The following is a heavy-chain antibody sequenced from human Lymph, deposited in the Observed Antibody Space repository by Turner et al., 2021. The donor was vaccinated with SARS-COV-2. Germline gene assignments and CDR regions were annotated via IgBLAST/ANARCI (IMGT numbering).Heavy chain of an antibody. V-gene: IGHV1-69*10. CDR3: ARRHSGNYDAFDI. D-gene: IGHD1-26*01. Sequence: QVQLVQSGAEVKKPGSSVKVSCMASGGTFSTYVLSWVRQAPGQGLEWMGGIIPILGIANYAHKFQGRVTITADKSTSTAYMELSSLRSEDTAVYHCARRHSGNYDAFDIWGQGTMVTVSS. J-gene: IGHJ3*02. CDR2: IIPILGIA. CDR1: GGTFSTYV.